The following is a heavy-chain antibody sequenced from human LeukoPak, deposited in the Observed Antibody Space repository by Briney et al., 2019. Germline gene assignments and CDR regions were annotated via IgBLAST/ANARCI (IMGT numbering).Heavy chain of an antibody. CDR1: GFTVSSNY. V-gene: IGHV3-53*01. Sequence: GGSLRLSCAASGFTVSSNYMSWVRQAPGKGLEWVSIIYSGGSTFYADSVKGRFTISRDNSKNTLFLQMNSLTAEDTAIYSCARPRLEYCSGGSCFDAFDIWGRGTMVTVSS. J-gene: IGHJ3*02. CDR2: IYSGGST. CDR3: ARPRLEYCSGGSCFDAFDI. D-gene: IGHD2-15*01.